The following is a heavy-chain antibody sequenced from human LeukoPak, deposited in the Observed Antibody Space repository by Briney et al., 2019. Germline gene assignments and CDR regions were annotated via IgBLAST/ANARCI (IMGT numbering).Heavy chain of an antibody. CDR3: ARAGGSGWYGRDY. J-gene: IGHJ4*02. D-gene: IGHD6-19*01. V-gene: IGHV3-21*01. Sequence: PGGSLRLSCAASGFTFSSYSMNWVRQAPGKGLEWVSSISSSSSYIYYADSVKGRFTISRDNAKNSLYLQMNSLRAEDTAVYYCARAGGSGWYGRDYWGQGTLVTVSS. CDR1: GFTFSSYS. CDR2: ISSSSSYI.